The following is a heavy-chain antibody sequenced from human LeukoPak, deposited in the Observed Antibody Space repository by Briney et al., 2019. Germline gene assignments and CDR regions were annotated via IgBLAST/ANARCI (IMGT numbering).Heavy chain of an antibody. CDR3: ARDRTEGAGYYYYGMDV. CDR1: GGTFSSYA. J-gene: IGHJ6*02. D-gene: IGHD1-26*01. V-gene: IGHV1-69*04. CDR2: IIPILGIA. Sequence: SVKVSCKASGGTFSSYAISWVRQAPGQGLEWMGRIIPILGIANYAQKFQGRVTITADKSTSTAYMELSSLRSEDTAVYYCARDRTEGAGYYYYGMDVWGQGTTVTVSS.